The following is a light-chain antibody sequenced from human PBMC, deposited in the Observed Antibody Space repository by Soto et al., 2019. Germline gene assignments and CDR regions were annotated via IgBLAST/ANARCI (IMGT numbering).Light chain of an antibody. CDR2: EVT. Sequence: QSALTQPPSASGSPGQSVTFSCTGSSSDVGGYNFVSWYQQHPGKAPKLIIYEVTKRPSGVPDRFSGSKSGNTASLTVSGLQDDDEADYYCSSFAGSNNYVFGTGTKLTVL. V-gene: IGLV2-8*01. CDR1: SSDVGGYNF. J-gene: IGLJ1*01. CDR3: SSFAGSNNYV.